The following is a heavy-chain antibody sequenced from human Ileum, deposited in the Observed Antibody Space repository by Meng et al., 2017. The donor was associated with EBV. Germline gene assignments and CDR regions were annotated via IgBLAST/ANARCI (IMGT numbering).Heavy chain of an antibody. J-gene: IGHJ5*02. V-gene: IGHV4-30-4*01. D-gene: IGHD3-9*01. Sequence: VPLQESGPGLVRPSETLSLTCACSGCSSCSSGNYWSWIRQPPGKGLEWIGYKYHSGSTYYNPSLKSRVTMSVDTSRNQFSLKLSSVTAADTAVYYCARRGGYDILTPVGWFDPWGQGTLVTVSS. CDR2: KYHSGST. CDR3: ARRGGYDILTPVGWFDP. CDR1: GCSSCSSGNY.